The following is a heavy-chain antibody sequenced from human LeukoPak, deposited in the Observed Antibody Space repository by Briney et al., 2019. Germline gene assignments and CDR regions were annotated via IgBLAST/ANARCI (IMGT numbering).Heavy chain of an antibody. D-gene: IGHD1-26*01. Sequence: ASVRVSCKTSGYTFSNFGINWVRQAPGQGLEWMGWISGNNDNPNYVQKFQGRFTVTTDSFTSTAYMELRNLRFDDTAVYYCARDGTSTDDYWGQGTLVTVSS. CDR1: GYTFSNFG. V-gene: IGHV1-18*01. J-gene: IGHJ4*02. CDR3: ARDGTSTDDY. CDR2: ISGNNDNP.